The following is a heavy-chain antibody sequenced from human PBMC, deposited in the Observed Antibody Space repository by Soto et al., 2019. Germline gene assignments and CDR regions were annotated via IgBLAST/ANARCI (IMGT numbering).Heavy chain of an antibody. CDR1: GFTFSSYW. CDR3: ASLAAADAYGMDV. D-gene: IGHD6-13*01. CDR2: IKQDGSEK. J-gene: IGHJ6*02. V-gene: IGHV3-7*05. Sequence: GGSLRLSCAAFGFTFSSYWMSWVRQAPGKGLEWVANIKQDGSEKYYVDTVKGRFTISRDNAKNSLYLQMNSLRAEDTAVYYCASLAAADAYGMDVWGQGTTVTVSS.